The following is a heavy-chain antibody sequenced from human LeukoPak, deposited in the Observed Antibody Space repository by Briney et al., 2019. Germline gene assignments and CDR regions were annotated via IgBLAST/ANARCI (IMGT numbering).Heavy chain of an antibody. D-gene: IGHD6-19*01. Sequence: ASVKVSCKASGETVTSYAISWVRQAPGQGLEWMGWMNPYSGNTGYAQKFQGRVTISWNTSISTAYMELSSLRAEDTAVYYCSRGGYSSGCYVSSNYYYFDYWGKGTMVTVSS. J-gene: IGHJ4*02. CDR2: MNPYSGNT. CDR3: SRGGYSSGCYVSSNYYYFDY. V-gene: IGHV1-8*03. CDR1: GETVTSYA.